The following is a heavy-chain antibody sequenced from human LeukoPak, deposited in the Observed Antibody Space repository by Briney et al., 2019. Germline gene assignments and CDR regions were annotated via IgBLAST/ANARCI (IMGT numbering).Heavy chain of an antibody. Sequence: PGGALRLSCAASGINFRNSGMHWVRQAPGKGLEWVTFIQNDGSDKSYAASVKGRFTISRDNSKNTVYLHMNSLRADDTALYYCAREGGRAAAGRFDYWGQGTLVTVSS. CDR1: GINFRNSG. CDR2: IQNDGSDK. J-gene: IGHJ4*02. D-gene: IGHD6-13*01. CDR3: AREGGRAAAGRFDY. V-gene: IGHV3-30*02.